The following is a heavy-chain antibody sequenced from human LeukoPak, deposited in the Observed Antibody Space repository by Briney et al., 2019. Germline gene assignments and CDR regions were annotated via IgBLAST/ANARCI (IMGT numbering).Heavy chain of an antibody. V-gene: IGHV4-34*01. J-gene: IGHJ3*02. CDR3: ARAVIVGATRAFDI. CDR1: GGSFSGYY. D-gene: IGHD1-26*01. CDR2: INHSGST. Sequence: TSETLSLTCAVYGGSFSGYYWSWIRQPPGKGLEWIGEINHSGSTNYNPSLKSRVTISVDPSKNQFSLKLSSVTAADTAVYCCARAVIVGATRAFDIWGQGTMVTVSS.